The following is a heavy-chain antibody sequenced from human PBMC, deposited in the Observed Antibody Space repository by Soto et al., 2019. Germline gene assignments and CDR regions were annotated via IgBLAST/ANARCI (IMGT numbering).Heavy chain of an antibody. Sequence: EVQLVESEGGSVQPGGSLRLSCEASGFTISNFWMSWIRQVPGKGLEWVANVRQDGSQKYLVDSVKGRFTISRDNAKNSLYLQMNSLRAEDTAVYSCVRDGSSGWHFDSWGQGTLLTVSS. D-gene: IGHD6-19*01. CDR2: VRQDGSQK. CDR3: VRDGSSGWHFDS. V-gene: IGHV3-7*01. J-gene: IGHJ4*02. CDR1: GFTISNFW.